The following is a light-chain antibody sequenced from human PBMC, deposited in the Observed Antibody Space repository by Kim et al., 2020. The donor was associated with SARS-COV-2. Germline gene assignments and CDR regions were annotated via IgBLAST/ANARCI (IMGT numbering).Light chain of an antibody. CDR3: QQYGPSLWT. V-gene: IGKV3-20*01. CDR1: QSLSGSY. CDR2: GAS. J-gene: IGKJ1*01. Sequence: SPGERATLSCRASQSLSGSYLAGYQQKPGQTPRLLIYGASSRVTDIPDRFSGSGSGTDFTLTISRLEPEDFAVYYCQQYGPSLWTFGQGTKVDIK.